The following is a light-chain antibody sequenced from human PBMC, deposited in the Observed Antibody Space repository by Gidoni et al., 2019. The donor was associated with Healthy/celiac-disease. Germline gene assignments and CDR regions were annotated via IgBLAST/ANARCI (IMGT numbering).Light chain of an antibody. CDR3: QQYNSYSRT. J-gene: IGKJ1*01. CDR1: QSISSW. V-gene: IGKV1-5*01. Sequence: DIQMPQSPPTLSASVGDRVTITCRASQSISSWLAWYQQKPGKAPKLLIYDASSLESGVPSRFSGSGSGTEFTLTISSLQPDDFATYYCQQYNSYSRTFGQGTKVEIK. CDR2: DAS.